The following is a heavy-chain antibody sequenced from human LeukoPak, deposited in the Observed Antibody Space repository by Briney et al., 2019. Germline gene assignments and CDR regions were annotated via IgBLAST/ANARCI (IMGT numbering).Heavy chain of an antibody. CDR2: IRYDGSNK. CDR3: AKARGYCSSTSCFRPFDY. D-gene: IGHD2-2*01. CDR1: GFTFSSYG. V-gene: IGHV3-30*02. Sequence: PGGSLRLSCAASGFTFSSYGMHWVRQAPGKGLEWVAFIRYDGSNKYYADSVKGRFTISRDNSKNTLYLQMNSLRAEDTAVYYCAKARGYCSSTSCFRPFDYWGQGTLVTVSS. J-gene: IGHJ4*02.